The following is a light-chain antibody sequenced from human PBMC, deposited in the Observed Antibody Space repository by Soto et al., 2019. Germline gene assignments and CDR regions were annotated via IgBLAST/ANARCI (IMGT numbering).Light chain of an antibody. CDR1: PGVSSY. J-gene: IGKJ1*01. CDR3: QQRSNWAPWM. V-gene: IGKV3-11*01. Sequence: EIVLTQSPATLSLSPGERATLSCRASPGVSSYLAWYQQKPGQAPSLLIYDASNRATGIPARFSGSGSVTDFTLTISSVEREDFAVYYCQQRSNWAPWMFGQRTKVEIK. CDR2: DAS.